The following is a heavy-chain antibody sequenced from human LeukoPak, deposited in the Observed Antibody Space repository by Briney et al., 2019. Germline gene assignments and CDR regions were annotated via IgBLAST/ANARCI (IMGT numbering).Heavy chain of an antibody. CDR1: GYTFTGYY. J-gene: IGHJ3*02. CDR2: INPNSDGT. D-gene: IGHD1-26*01. V-gene: IGHV1-2*02. Sequence: ASVKASCKASGYTFTGYYMHWVRQAPGQGLEWMGWINPNSDGTNYAQKFQGRVTMTRDTSISTAYMELSRLRSDDTAVYYCARVVGATGYDAFDIWGQGTMVTVSS. CDR3: ARVVGATGYDAFDI.